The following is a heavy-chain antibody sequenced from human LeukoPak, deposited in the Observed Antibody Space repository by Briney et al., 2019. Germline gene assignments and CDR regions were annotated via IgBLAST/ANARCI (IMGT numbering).Heavy chain of an antibody. CDR2: INPNSGGT. CDR3: ARDGLGAAAGIMDV. D-gene: IGHD6-13*01. V-gene: IGHV1-2*02. Sequence: GASVKVSCKASGYTFTGYYMHWVRQAPGQGLEWMGWINPNSGGTNYAQKFQGRVTMTRDTSTSTAYMELSRLRSDDTAVYYCARDGLGAAAGIMDVWGKGTTVTVSS. J-gene: IGHJ6*04. CDR1: GYTFTGYY.